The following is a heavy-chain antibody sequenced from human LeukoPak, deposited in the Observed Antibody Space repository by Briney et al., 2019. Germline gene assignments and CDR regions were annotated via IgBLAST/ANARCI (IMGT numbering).Heavy chain of an antibody. CDR3: AKGGWIQLWYNNWFDS. Sequence: GGSLRLSCAASGFTFSNYGMHWVRQAPGKGPEWVAVISYDGSNKYYADSVTGRFTISRDNSKNTLYLQMNSLGAEDSAVYYCAKGGWIQLWYNNWFDSWGQGTLVTVSS. V-gene: IGHV3-30*18. D-gene: IGHD5-18*01. CDR2: ISYDGSNK. CDR1: GFTFSNYG. J-gene: IGHJ5*01.